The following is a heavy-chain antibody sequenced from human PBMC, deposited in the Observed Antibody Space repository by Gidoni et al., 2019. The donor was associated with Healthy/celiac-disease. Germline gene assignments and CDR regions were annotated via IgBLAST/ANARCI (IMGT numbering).Heavy chain of an antibody. CDR1: GFSLSTSGVG. CDR3: SHSPPVVVVPAAIRGATAWFDP. D-gene: IGHD2-2*02. CDR2: IYWNDDK. J-gene: IGHJ5*02. Sequence: QITLKESGPTLVNPTQTLTLTCTFAGFSLSTSGVGVGWILQPPGKALEWLSLIYWNDDKRYSPSLKSRFTITKYTSKNQVVLTMTNMDPVDTATYYCSHSPPVVVVPAAIRGATAWFDPWGQGTLVTVSS. V-gene: IGHV2-5*01.